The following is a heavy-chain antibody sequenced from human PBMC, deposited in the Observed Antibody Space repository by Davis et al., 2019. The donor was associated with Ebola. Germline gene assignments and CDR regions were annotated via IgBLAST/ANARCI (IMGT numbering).Heavy chain of an antibody. V-gene: IGHV1-8*01. J-gene: IGHJ4*02. CDR2: MNPNSGNT. CDR1: GYTFTSYD. CDR3: ARAYIGGVIALFDY. D-gene: IGHD3-16*02. Sequence: ASVKVSCKASGYTFTSYDINWVRQATGQGLEWMGWMNPNSGNTGYAQKFQGRVTMTRDTSTSTVYMELSSLRSEDTAVYYCARAYIGGVIALFDYWGQGTLVTVSS.